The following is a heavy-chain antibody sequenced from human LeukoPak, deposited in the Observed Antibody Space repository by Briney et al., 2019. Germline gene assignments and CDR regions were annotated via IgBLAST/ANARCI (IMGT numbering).Heavy chain of an antibody. CDR2: IYHSGST. CDR1: GYSISSGYY. Sequence: PSETLSLTCTVSGYSISSGYYWGWIRQPPGKGLEWIGSIYHSGSTHYNPSLKSRVTISVDTSKNQFSLKLSSVTAADTAVYYCARVGGSYVNYWGQGTLVTVSS. V-gene: IGHV4-38-2*02. D-gene: IGHD1-26*01. J-gene: IGHJ4*02. CDR3: ARVGGSYVNY.